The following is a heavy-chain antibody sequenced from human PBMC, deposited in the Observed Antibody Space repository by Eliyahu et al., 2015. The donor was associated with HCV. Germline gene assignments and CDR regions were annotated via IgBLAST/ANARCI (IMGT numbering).Heavy chain of an antibody. V-gene: IGHV3-48*03. J-gene: IGHJ4*02. Sequence: EVQLVESGGGLVQPGGSLRLSCAASGLTXSSYEMNWVXQAPGKGLEWVSXISSSGRTRYYADSVKGRFTISRDNAKSSLNLQMNSLRAEDTAVYYCARGSYSGYYGVDYWGQGTLVTVSS. CDR2: ISSSGRTR. D-gene: IGHD5-12*01. CDR3: ARGSYSGYYGVDY. CDR1: GLTXSSYE.